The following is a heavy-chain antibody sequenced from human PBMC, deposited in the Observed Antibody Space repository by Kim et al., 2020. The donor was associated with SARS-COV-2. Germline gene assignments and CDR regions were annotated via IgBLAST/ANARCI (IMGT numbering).Heavy chain of an antibody. CDR1: GFTFSSYE. Sequence: GGSLRLSCAASGFTFSSYEMNWVRQAPGKGLEWVSYISSSGSTIYYADSVKGRFTISRDNAKNSLYLQMNSLRAEDTAVYYCARVAGSNVPAAKYYFDYWGQGTLVTVSS. CDR2: ISSSGSTI. J-gene: IGHJ4*02. D-gene: IGHD3-16*01. CDR3: ARVAGSNVPAAKYYFDY. V-gene: IGHV3-48*03.